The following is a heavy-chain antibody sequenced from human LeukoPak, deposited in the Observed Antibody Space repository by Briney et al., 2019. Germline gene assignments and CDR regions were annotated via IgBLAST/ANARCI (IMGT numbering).Heavy chain of an antibody. CDR2: IYYSGST. CDR1: GVSISSGGYY. D-gene: IGHD3-22*01. J-gene: IGHJ6*02. V-gene: IGHV4-31*03. Sequence: SETLSLTCTVSGVSISSGGYYWSWIRQHPGKGLEWIGYIYYSGSTYYNPSLKSRVTISVDTSKNQFSLKLSSVTAADTAVYYCARDRSPEGYYDSSHWDYYHGMDVWGQGTTVTVSS. CDR3: ARDRSPEGYYDSSHWDYYHGMDV.